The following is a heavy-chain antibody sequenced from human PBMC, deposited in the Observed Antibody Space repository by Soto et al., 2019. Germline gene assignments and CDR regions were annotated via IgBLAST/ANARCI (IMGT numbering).Heavy chain of an antibody. V-gene: IGHV1-69*06. J-gene: IGHJ6*02. Sequence: QVELVQSRAEVKKPGSSVKVSCQASEDTFRNYAISWVRQAPGQGLEWMGGIIPIFGTANYAQKFQGRVTITADTSANTVYLELSSLRSEDTAVYFCARRGITGTNTYYYGLDVWGQGTAVTVSS. D-gene: IGHD1-20*01. CDR1: EDTFRNYA. CDR2: IIPIFGTA. CDR3: ARRGITGTNTYYYGLDV.